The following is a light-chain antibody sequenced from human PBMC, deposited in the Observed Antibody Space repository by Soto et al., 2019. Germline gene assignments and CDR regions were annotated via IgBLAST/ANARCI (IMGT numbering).Light chain of an antibody. CDR3: LKYNSAPHT. CDR2: ASS. V-gene: IGKV1-27*01. CDR1: QGFSNY. Sequence: DIQMTQSPSSLSASVGDRVTITCRASQGFSNYLAWYQQKPGKVPKLLISASSTLQSGVPSRFSGSGSGTDFTLTISSLQPEDVATYYCLKYNSAPHTFGPGTKVDIK. J-gene: IGKJ3*01.